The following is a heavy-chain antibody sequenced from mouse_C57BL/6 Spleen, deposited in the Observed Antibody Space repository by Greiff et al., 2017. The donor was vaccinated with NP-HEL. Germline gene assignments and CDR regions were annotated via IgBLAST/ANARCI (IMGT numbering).Heavy chain of an antibody. CDR2: INPNNGGT. D-gene: IGHD1-1*01. CDR3: AREGDTTVVGAMDY. CDR1: GYTFTDYN. J-gene: IGHJ4*01. Sequence: EVQLQQSGPELVKPGASVKIPCKASGYTFTDYNMDWVKQSHGKSLEWIGDINPNNGGTIYNQKFKGKATLTVDKSSSTAYMELRSLTSEDTAVYYCAREGDTTVVGAMDYWGQGTSVTVSS. V-gene: IGHV1-18*01.